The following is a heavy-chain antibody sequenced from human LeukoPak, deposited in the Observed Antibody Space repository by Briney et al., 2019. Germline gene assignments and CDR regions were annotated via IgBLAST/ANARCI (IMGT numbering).Heavy chain of an antibody. V-gene: IGHV1-2*02. J-gene: IGHJ4*02. Sequence: ASVKVSCKASGYTFTGYYMHWVRQAPGQGLEWMGWINPNSGGTNYAQKFQGRVTMTRDTSISTAYMELSRLRSDDTAVYYCVGYCSSTSCYHLDYWGQGTLVTVSS. CDR2: INPNSGGT. D-gene: IGHD2-2*01. CDR3: VGYCSSTSCYHLDY. CDR1: GYTFTGYY.